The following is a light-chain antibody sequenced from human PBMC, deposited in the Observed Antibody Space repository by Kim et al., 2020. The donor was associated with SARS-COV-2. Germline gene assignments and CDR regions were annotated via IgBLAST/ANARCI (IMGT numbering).Light chain of an antibody. Sequence: SASVGDRVTITCRASESISSRLAWYQQKPGKAPNLLIYDASDLESGVPSRFSGSGSGTEFTLTISSLQPADFATYYCQQYNSFSYTFGQGTKLEI. V-gene: IGKV1-5*01. CDR1: ESISSR. J-gene: IGKJ2*01. CDR2: DAS. CDR3: QQYNSFSYT.